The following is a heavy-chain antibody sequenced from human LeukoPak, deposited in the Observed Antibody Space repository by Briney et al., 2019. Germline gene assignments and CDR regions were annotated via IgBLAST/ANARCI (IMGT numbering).Heavy chain of an antibody. Sequence: GGSLRLSCTASGFTFSTYAMNWVRQAPGKGLEWISAICGGGDSPYYADSVKGRLTISRDNSRNTLYLQINSLRVEDTAVFYCASSVVVPAANFDYWGQGPLVTVSS. CDR3: ASSVVVPAANFDY. D-gene: IGHD2-2*01. V-gene: IGHV3-23*01. CDR1: GFTFSTYA. J-gene: IGHJ4*02. CDR2: ICGGGDSP.